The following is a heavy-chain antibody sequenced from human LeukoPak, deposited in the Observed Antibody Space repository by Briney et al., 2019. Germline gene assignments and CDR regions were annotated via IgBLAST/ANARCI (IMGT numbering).Heavy chain of an antibody. J-gene: IGHJ5*02. D-gene: IGHD2-15*01. CDR1: GYSFTVDY. CDR2: INPNSGGT. Sequence: ASVTLSCTASGYSFTVDYMHWVRHGPGQGLGWMGWINPNSGGTNYAQKFQGRVTMTRDTSISTAYMELSRLRSDDTAVYYCARGGDCSGGSCYRNWFDPWGQGTLVTVSS. CDR3: ARGGDCSGGSCYRNWFDP. V-gene: IGHV1-2*02.